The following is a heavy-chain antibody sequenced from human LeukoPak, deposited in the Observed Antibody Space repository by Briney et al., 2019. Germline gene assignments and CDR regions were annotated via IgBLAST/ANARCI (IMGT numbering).Heavy chain of an antibody. J-gene: IGHJ4*02. CDR3: AKHIRRSGWYDRADY. V-gene: IGHV3-23*01. CDR1: GFTFSSYA. Sequence: GGSLRLSCAASGFTFSSYAMSWVRQAPGKGLDWVSAMSGSGDSRYYADAVKGRFTISRDNSKNTLYLQMNSLRAEDPAVYYCAKHIRRSGWYDRADYWGQGTLVTVSS. D-gene: IGHD6-19*01. CDR2: MSGSGDSR.